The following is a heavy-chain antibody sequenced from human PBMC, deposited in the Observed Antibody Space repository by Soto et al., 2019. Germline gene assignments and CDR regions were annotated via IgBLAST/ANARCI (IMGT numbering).Heavy chain of an antibody. CDR3: ARDGYSGRSDGLDI. D-gene: IGHD1-26*01. Sequence: QVQLVESGAGAVQPGRSLRLSCAASGFTFSAYTMHWVRQPPGKGLEWVAVISYDGNSERYTDPVKGRFTVSRDNSKSTLYLQMNSLKSEDTAVYYCARDGYSGRSDGLDIWGQGTMVTVSS. J-gene: IGHJ3*02. CDR1: GFTFSAYT. CDR2: ISYDGNSE. V-gene: IGHV3-30-3*01.